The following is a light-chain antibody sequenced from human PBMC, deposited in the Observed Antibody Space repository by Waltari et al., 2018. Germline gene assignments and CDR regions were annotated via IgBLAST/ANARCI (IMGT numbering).Light chain of an antibody. V-gene: IGLV2-14*03. CDR1: SRDIGGYNY. CDR2: GVY. Sequence: QSALTQPASVSGSPGQSITISCTGSSRDIGGYNYVSWYQQYPGKAPKVLIYGVYNLPSGVSDRFSGSKLDNTASLTISGLRAEDEAAYFCCSYTSISTVVFGGGTKVTVL. J-gene: IGLJ2*01. CDR3: CSYTSISTVV.